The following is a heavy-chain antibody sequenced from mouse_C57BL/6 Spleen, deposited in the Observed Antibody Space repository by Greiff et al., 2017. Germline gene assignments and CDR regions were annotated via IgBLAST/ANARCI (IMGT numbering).Heavy chain of an antibody. CDR3: AKAGAGAMDD. CDR1: GFSLTSYG. V-gene: IGHV2-4*01. Sequence: VQGVESGPGLVQPSQSLSITCTVSGFSLTSYGVHWVRQPPGKGLEWLGVIWSGGSTDYNAAFISRLSISKDNSKSQVFVKMNSLQADDTAIYYCAKAGAGAMDDWGQGTSVTVSS. CDR2: IWSGGST. J-gene: IGHJ4*01.